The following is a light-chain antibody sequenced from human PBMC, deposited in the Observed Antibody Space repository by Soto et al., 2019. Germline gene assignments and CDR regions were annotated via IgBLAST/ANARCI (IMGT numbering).Light chain of an antibody. CDR2: SVS. CDR1: QSIGKH. J-gene: IGKJ5*01. CDR3: QQGYTSSIT. V-gene: IGKV1-39*01. Sequence: DIQVTQSPSSLSASVGDRFTITCLASQSIGKHLNWYEQKAGKAPKFLIYSVSSLQSGVPSRFSGSGSGTDFTLTINSLPPEDFETYYCQQGYTSSITFGQGTRLEIK.